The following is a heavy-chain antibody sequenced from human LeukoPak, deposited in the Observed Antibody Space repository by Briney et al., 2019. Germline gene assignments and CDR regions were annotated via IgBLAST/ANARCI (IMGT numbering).Heavy chain of an antibody. CDR1: GYTFTGYY. Sequence: GASVKVSCKASGYTFTGYYMHWVRQAPGQGLEWMGWINPNSGGTNYAQKFQGRVTMTRDTSISTAYMELSRLRSDDTAVYYCVGEYQLLHSFDYWGRGTLVTVSS. D-gene: IGHD2-2*01. CDR2: INPNSGGT. J-gene: IGHJ4*02. V-gene: IGHV1-2*02. CDR3: VGEYQLLHSFDY.